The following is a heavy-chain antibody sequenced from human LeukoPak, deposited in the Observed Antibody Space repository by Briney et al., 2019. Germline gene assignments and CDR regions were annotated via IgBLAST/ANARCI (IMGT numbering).Heavy chain of an antibody. CDR2: ISSSSSYI. J-gene: IGHJ4*02. D-gene: IGHD6-13*01. V-gene: IGHV3-21*01. CDR3: ARDSSGSWSPD. Sequence: GGSLRLSCAASGFTFSSYSMNWVRQAPGKGLEWVSSISSSSSYIYYADSVKGRFTISGDNAKNSLYLQMNSLRAEDTAVYYCARDSSGSWSPDWGQGTLVTVSS. CDR1: GFTFSSYS.